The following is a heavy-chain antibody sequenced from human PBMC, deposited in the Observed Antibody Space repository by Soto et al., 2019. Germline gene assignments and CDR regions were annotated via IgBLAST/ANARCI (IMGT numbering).Heavy chain of an antibody. CDR3: ARPRLLTPPVY. CDR2: IYYSGTT. D-gene: IGHD1-26*01. Sequence: SETLSLTCTVSGGSISSNNYYWGWIRQPPRKGLEWIGSIYYSGTTYYNPSLKNRLTISVDTSKNQFSLKLSSVTAADTAVYYRARPRLLTPPVYWGQGTLLTLSS. CDR1: GGSISSNNYY. V-gene: IGHV4-39*01. J-gene: IGHJ4*02.